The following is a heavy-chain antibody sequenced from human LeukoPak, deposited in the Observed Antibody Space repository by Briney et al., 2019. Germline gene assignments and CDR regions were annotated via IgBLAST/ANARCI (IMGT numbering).Heavy chain of an antibody. Sequence: GSSVKVSCKASGGTFSSYSISWVRQAPGQGLEWMGGIIPIFGTANYAQKFQGRVTITADESTSTAYMELSSLRSEDTAVYFCARDSHKWNPLHYYMDVWGKGTTVTVSS. J-gene: IGHJ6*03. V-gene: IGHV1-69*13. CDR3: ARDSHKWNPLHYYMDV. CDR2: IIPIFGTA. D-gene: IGHD1-20*01. CDR1: GGTFSSYS.